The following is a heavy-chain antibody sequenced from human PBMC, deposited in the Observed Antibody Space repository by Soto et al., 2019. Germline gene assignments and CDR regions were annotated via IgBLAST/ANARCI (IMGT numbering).Heavy chain of an antibody. CDR1: GCYISSGGYY. J-gene: IGHJ4*02. Sequence: SETLSLTSTVSGCYISSGGYYWSWIRQHPGKGLEWIGYIYYSGSTYYNPSLKSRVTISVDTSKNQFSLKLSSVTAADTAVYYCARETTSRFLDYWGQGTLVTVSS. CDR3: ARETTSRFLDY. D-gene: IGHD2-2*01. CDR2: IYYSGST. V-gene: IGHV4-31*03.